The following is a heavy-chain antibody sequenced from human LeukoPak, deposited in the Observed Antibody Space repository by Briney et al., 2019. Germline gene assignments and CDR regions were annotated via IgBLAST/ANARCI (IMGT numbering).Heavy chain of an antibody. CDR1: GGSISSSSYN. D-gene: IGHD6-13*01. V-gene: IGHV4-39*01. Sequence: SSETLSLTCSVSGGSISSSSYNWCWIRQPPGKGLEWIGNIDYSGNTYYNPSLQSRFTISVDKSKNQFSLKLNSVTAADTAMYYCARPPGIAAAWFDPWGQGTLVTVSS. J-gene: IGHJ5*02. CDR2: IDYSGNT. CDR3: ARPPGIAAAWFDP.